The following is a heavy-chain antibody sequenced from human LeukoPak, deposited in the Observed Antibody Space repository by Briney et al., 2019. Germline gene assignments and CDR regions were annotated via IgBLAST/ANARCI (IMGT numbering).Heavy chain of an antibody. D-gene: IGHD6-13*01. CDR1: GGSISSSSYY. V-gene: IGHV4-39*07. J-gene: IGHJ5*02. CDR3: ARVSSSWTKGNWFDP. CDR2: IYYSGST. Sequence: PSETLSLTCTVSGGSISSSSYYWGWIRQPPGKGLEWIGSIYYSGSTYYNPSLKSRVTISVDTSKNQFSLKLSSVTAADTAVYYCARVSSSWTKGNWFDPWGQGTLVTVSS.